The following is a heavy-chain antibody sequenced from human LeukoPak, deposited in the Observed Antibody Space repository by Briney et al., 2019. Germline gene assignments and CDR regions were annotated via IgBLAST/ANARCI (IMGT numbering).Heavy chain of an antibody. CDR3: AKPREVTMLVVAPTIDY. CDR2: ISGSGGST. Sequence: PGGSLRLSCAASGFTFSSYAMSWVRQAPGKGLEWVSAISGSGGSTYYADSVKGRFTISRDNSKNTLYLQMNSLRAEDTAVYYCAKPREVTMLVVAPTIDYWGQGTLVTVSS. CDR1: GFTFSSYA. D-gene: IGHD3-22*01. V-gene: IGHV3-23*01. J-gene: IGHJ4*02.